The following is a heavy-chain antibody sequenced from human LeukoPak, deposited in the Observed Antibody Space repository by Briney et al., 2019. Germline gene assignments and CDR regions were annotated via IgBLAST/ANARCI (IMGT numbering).Heavy chain of an antibody. V-gene: IGHV3-64D*09. D-gene: IGHD1-26*01. CDR3: VKDRVGPTSDY. CDR1: GFTFSSYA. Sequence: GGSLRLSCSGSGFTFSSYAMHWVRRAPGRGLEYVSIISSNGGVTYYADSVKGRFTISRDNSKNTLYLQMSSLRVEDTAVYYCVKDRVGPTSDYWGQGTLVTVSS. CDR2: ISSNGGVT. J-gene: IGHJ4*02.